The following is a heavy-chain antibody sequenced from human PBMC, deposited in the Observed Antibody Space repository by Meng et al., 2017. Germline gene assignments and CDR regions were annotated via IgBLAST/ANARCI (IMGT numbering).Heavy chain of an antibody. D-gene: IGHD3-22*01. J-gene: IGHJ4*02. CDR2: TYHSGGT. V-gene: IGHV4-39*07. Sequence: SETLSLTCTVSGGSISSGGYYWSWIRQHPGKGLEWIGETYHSGGTNYNPSLKSRVTISADKSKNQFSLNLNSITAADTAVYYCARRTVYDSSGYAFDYWGQGTLVTVSS. CDR1: GGSISSGGYY. CDR3: ARRTVYDSSGYAFDY.